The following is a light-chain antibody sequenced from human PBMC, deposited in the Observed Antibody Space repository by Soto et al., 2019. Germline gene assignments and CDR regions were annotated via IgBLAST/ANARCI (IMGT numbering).Light chain of an antibody. CDR1: QSVSSNY. J-gene: IGKJ4*01. Sequence: EIVLTQSPGTLSLSPGERATLSCRASQSVSSNYLAWYQQKPGQAPRLLIYDASSRATGIPDRFTGSGSGTDFTLTICRLEPEDFAVYYCQRYGSSPLTFGGGTRWIS. V-gene: IGKV3-20*01. CDR3: QRYGSSPLT. CDR2: DAS.